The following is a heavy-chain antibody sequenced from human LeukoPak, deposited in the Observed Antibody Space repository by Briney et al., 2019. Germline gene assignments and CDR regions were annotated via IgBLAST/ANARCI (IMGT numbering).Heavy chain of an antibody. CDR1: GYTFTSYY. Sequence: GASVKVSCKASGYTFTSYYMHWVRQAPGQGLEWMAIINPSAGRTTYAQKFQGRVTMTRDTSTSTVYMELSSLRSEDTAVYYCARGDYYDTSGYYGRFDPWGQGTLVTVSS. V-gene: IGHV1-46*01. D-gene: IGHD3-22*01. CDR2: INPSAGRT. J-gene: IGHJ5*02. CDR3: ARGDYYDTSGYYGRFDP.